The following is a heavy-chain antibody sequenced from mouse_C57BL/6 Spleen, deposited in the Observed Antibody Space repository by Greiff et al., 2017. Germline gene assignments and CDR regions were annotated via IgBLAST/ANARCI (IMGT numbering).Heavy chain of an antibody. CDR3: ARESPYGNYEGAMDY. Sequence: EVMLVESEGGLVQPGSSMKLSCTASGFTFSDYYMAWVRQVPEKGLEWVANINYDGRSTYYLDSLQSRFIISRDNAKNILYLQMSSLKSYDTTPYYCARESPYGNYEGAMDYWGQGTSVTVSS. V-gene: IGHV5-16*01. J-gene: IGHJ4*01. D-gene: IGHD2-10*02. CDR2: INYDGRST. CDR1: GFTFSDYY.